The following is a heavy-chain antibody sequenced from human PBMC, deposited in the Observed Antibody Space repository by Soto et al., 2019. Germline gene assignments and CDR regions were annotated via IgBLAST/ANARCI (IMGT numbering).Heavy chain of an antibody. D-gene: IGHD2-2*01. J-gene: IGHJ4*02. CDR1: GGSISSSNW. V-gene: IGHV4-4*02. CDR2: IYHSGST. CDR3: ASRQGYCISTSCYGGAY. Sequence: QVQLQESGPGLVKPSGTLSLTCAVSGGSISSSNWWSWVRQPPGKGLEWIWEIYHSGSTNYNPSLRSGVTISEDKSKYRFSLKLSSVTAADTAVYYCASRQGYCISTSCYGGAYWGQGTLVTVSS.